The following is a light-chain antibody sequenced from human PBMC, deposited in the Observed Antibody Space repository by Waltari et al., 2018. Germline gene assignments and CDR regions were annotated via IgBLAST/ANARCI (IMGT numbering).Light chain of an antibody. CDR3: QQYDTTPLT. V-gene: IGKV4-1*01. CDR2: WAS. J-gene: IGKJ4*01. Sequence: DIVMTQSPDSLAVSLGDRATINCKSSQSLLFSSNNKNYLAWYQPKPGQPPKLLIYWASIRESGVPDRFSGSGSGTDFTLTISSLQAEDVAVYYCQQYDTTPLTFGGGTKVEIK. CDR1: QSLLFSSNNKNY.